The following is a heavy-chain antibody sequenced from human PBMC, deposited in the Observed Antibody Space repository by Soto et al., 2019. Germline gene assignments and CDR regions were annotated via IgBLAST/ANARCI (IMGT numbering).Heavy chain of an antibody. D-gene: IGHD6-13*01. Sequence: GGSLRLSCAASGFTVSSNYMSWVRQAPGNGLEWVSVIYGGGSTCXXDCVNGRXXLCRESSKNTRCLQMXSMRAEYTAVYYCARLYSSSWPIDYWGQGTLVTVSS. J-gene: IGHJ4*02. CDR3: ARLYSSSWPIDY. CDR1: GFTVSSNY. CDR2: IYGGGST. V-gene: IGHV3-53*01.